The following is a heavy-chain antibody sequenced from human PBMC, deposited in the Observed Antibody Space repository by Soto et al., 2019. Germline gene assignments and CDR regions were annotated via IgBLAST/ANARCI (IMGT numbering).Heavy chain of an antibody. CDR3: AREGVGGQWLVHGFDP. CDR1: GYTFTSYG. V-gene: IGHV1-18*01. D-gene: IGHD6-19*01. CDR2: ISAYNGNT. Sequence: QVPLVQSGAEVKKPGASVKVSCKASGYTFTSYGISWVRQAPGQGLEWMGWISAYNGNTKYAQKLQGRVTMTTDTSTSTVYRELRSLRSDDTAVYYCAREGVGGQWLVHGFDPWGQGTLVTVSS. J-gene: IGHJ5*02.